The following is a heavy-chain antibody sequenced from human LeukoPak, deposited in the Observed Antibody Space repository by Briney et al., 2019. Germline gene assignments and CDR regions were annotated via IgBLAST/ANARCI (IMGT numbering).Heavy chain of an antibody. CDR1: GYTFTSYG. Sequence: GASVKVSCKASGYTFTSYGISWVRQAPGQGLEWMGWISAYNGNTNYAQKLQGRVTMTRDTSTSTVYMELSSLRSEDTAVYYCARGSAVLDYWGQGTLVTVSS. V-gene: IGHV1-18*01. J-gene: IGHJ4*02. D-gene: IGHD2-8*02. CDR2: ISAYNGNT. CDR3: ARGSAVLDY.